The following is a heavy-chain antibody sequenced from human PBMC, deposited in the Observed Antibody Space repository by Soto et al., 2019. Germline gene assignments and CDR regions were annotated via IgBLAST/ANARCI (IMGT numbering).Heavy chain of an antibody. V-gene: IGHV1-2*04. CDR1: GYTFTGYY. CDR2: INPNSGGT. D-gene: IGHD2-15*01. Sequence: ASVKVSCKASGYTFTGYYMHWVRQAPGQGLEWMGWINPNSGGTNYAQKFQGWVTMTRDTSISTAYMKLSRLRSDDTAVYFCARGPPPCSGGSCYHLFDYWGQGTLVTVSS. CDR3: ARGPPPCSGGSCYHLFDY. J-gene: IGHJ4*02.